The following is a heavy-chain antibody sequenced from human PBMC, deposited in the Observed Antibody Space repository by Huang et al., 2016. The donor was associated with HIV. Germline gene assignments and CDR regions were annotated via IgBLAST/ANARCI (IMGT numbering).Heavy chain of an antibody. CDR2: ISSSSSTI. V-gene: IGHV3-48*01. CDR1: GFTFSSYS. D-gene: IGHD2-2*01. CDR3: ARVRAVVGTSTTDAFDI. Sequence: EVQLVESGGGLVQPGGSLRRSCAASGFTFSSYSMNWVRQAPGKGLEWVSYISSSSSTIYYADSVKVRFTISRDKAKNSLYLQMNSLRGEDTAVYYCARVRAVVGTSTTDAFDIWGQGTMVTVSS. J-gene: IGHJ3*02.